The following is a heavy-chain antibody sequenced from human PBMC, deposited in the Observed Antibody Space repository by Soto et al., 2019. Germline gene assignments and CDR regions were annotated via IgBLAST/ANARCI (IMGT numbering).Heavy chain of an antibody. Sequence: GESLKISCQGSGYNFASYWISWVRQMPGKGLEWMGRIDPIDSYTNYSPSFQGHVTISADKSISTAYLQWSSLKASDTAMYYCARRYCSSASCTRNYYGMDVWGQGTRVTVSS. CDR2: IDPIDSYT. CDR3: ARRYCSSASCTRNYYGMDV. CDR1: GYNFASYW. V-gene: IGHV5-10-1*01. D-gene: IGHD2-2*01. J-gene: IGHJ6*02.